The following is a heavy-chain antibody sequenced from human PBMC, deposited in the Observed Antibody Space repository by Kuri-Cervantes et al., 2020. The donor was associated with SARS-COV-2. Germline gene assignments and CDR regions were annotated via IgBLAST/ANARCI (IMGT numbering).Heavy chain of an antibody. J-gene: IGHJ6*02. CDR3: ARERILTGPLHWDYGMDV. Sequence: ASVKVSCKASGYTFTGYYMYWVRQAPGQGLEWMGRINPNSGGTNYAQKFQGRVTTTRDTSISTAYMELSRLRSDDTVVYYCARERILTGPLHWDYGMDVWGQGTTVTVSS. D-gene: IGHD3-9*01. CDR1: GYTFTGYY. V-gene: IGHV1-2*05. CDR2: INPNSGGT.